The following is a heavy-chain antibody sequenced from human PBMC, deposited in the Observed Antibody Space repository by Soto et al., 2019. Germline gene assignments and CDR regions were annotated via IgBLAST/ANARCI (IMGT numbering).Heavy chain of an antibody. Sequence: QVQLQESGPGLVKPSQTLSLTCTVSGDSIGTGGYYWDWIRQHPGKGPEWIGYIHYSGNTYYNPTLKRRLTISLDPSKNQFSLHLSSVTAADTAVYYCATNHDDISGRTPLLFDSWGQGTLVTVSS. CDR2: IHYSGNT. CDR3: ATNHDDISGRTPLLFDS. V-gene: IGHV4-31*03. CDR1: GDSIGTGGYY. D-gene: IGHD3-22*01. J-gene: IGHJ4*02.